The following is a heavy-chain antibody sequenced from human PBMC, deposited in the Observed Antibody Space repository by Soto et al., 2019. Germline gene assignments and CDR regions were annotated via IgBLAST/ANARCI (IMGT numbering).Heavy chain of an antibody. CDR1: GFSLTTTGVG. J-gene: IGHJ4*02. Sequence: SGPTLVNPTQTLTLTCTFSGFSLTTTGVGVGWIRQPPGKALEWLALIYWDDDKRYSPSLKTRLTISKDTSKNQVVLTMTNMDPVDTATYYCARIGDLCSGWYVSDWGQGTLVTVSS. V-gene: IGHV2-5*02. CDR3: ARIGDLCSGWYVSD. CDR2: IYWDDDK. D-gene: IGHD6-19*01.